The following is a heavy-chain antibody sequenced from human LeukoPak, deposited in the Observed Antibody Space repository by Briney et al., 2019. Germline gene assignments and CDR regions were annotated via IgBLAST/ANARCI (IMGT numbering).Heavy chain of an antibody. J-gene: IGHJ3*02. Sequence: SETLSLTCTVSGGSISSYYWSWVRQPAGKGLEWVGRIYISGSTNYNPSLKRRVTMSVETSKKKFPLKLRSGLAADKAVYYCAKSNGYGLIDIWGQGTMVTVSS. V-gene: IGHV4-4*07. CDR2: IYISGST. D-gene: IGHD3-22*01. CDR1: GGSISSYY. CDR3: AKSNGYGLIDI.